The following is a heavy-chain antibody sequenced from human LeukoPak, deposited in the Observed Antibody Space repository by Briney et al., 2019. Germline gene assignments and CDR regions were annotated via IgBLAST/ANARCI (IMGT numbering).Heavy chain of an antibody. CDR2: IWPDGSKT. CDR1: GFSFTDYA. D-gene: IGHD3-22*01. J-gene: IGHJ3*01. CDR3: ARSIRGDRSGQHDDFDV. V-gene: IGHV3-33*01. Sequence: PGGSLRLSWAVTGFSFTDYAMHSVRQAPGEGLRWVAIIWPDGSKTYYADSVKGRFTISRDQSKDTVYLQMSSLRAEDTAVYYCARSIRGDRSGQHDDFDVWGQGTMVTVSS.